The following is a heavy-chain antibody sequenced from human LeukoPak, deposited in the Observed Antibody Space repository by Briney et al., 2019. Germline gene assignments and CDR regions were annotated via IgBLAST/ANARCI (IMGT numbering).Heavy chain of an antibody. D-gene: IGHD2-2*01. CDR3: ARVPILGYCSSTSGRPKYFDY. J-gene: IGHJ4*02. CDR1: GRSFSGYY. Sequence: SETLSLTCALYGRSFSGYYWSWIRQPPGKGLEWIGEVNHSGSTKYHPSLKRRVTISVDTSKNPFSLKLSSVTAADTAVYYCARVPILGYCSSTSGRPKYFDYWGQGTLVTVSS. V-gene: IGHV4-34*01. CDR2: VNHSGST.